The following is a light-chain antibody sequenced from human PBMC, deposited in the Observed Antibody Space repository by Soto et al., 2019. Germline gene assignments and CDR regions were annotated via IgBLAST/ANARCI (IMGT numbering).Light chain of an antibody. CDR1: QSVSSY. Sequence: EIVLTQSPATLSLSPGERATLSCRASQSVSSYLAWYQQKPGQAPRLLIYDASNRATGIPARFSGSGSGTDFTPTISSLEPEDFAVYYCQQRRNWPHTFGKGTKVEIK. V-gene: IGKV3-11*01. CDR2: DAS. CDR3: QQRRNWPHT. J-gene: IGKJ1*01.